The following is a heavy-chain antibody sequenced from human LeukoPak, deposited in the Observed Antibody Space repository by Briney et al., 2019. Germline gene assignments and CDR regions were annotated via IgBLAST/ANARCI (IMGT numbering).Heavy chain of an antibody. CDR2: IRYDGSNK. CDR3: AKMEDIVVVPAASD. D-gene: IGHD2-2*01. Sequence: GGSLRLSCAASGFTFSSYGMHWVRQAPGKGLEWVAFIRYDGSNKYYADSVKGRFTISRDNSKNTLYLQMNSLRAEDTAVYYCAKMEDIVVVPAASDWGQGTMVTVSS. CDR1: GFTFSSYG. V-gene: IGHV3-30*02. J-gene: IGHJ3*01.